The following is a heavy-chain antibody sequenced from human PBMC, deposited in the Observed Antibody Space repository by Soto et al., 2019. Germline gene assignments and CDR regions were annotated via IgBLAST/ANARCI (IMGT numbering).Heavy chain of an antibody. J-gene: IGHJ4*02. CDR1: GFSLTSTGVA. Sequence: QITLQESGPTLVKPTQTLTLTCTFSGFSLTSTGVAVGSIRQPPGKALEWLALIYWDDDKSYSPPLKSRLTTTNDTYKNLVVLTRNNIDPADTTTYYCANRTIYCGSGSYSNGVPCDYWGEGTLVTVSS. CDR2: IYWDDDK. V-gene: IGHV2-5*02. CDR3: ANRTIYCGSGSYSNGVPCDY. D-gene: IGHD3-10*01.